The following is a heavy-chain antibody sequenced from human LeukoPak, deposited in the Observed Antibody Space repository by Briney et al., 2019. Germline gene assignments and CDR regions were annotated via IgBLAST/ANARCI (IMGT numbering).Heavy chain of an antibody. V-gene: IGHV1-69*13. Sequence: SAKVSCKASGGTFSSYAISWVRQAPGQGLEWMGGIIPIFGTANYAQKFQGRVTITADESTSTAYMELSSLRSEDTAVYYCALSRVTNWGYYYYYYGMDVWGQGTTVTVSS. J-gene: IGHJ6*02. CDR3: ALSRVTNWGYYYYYYGMDV. D-gene: IGHD7-27*01. CDR1: GGTFSSYA. CDR2: IIPIFGTA.